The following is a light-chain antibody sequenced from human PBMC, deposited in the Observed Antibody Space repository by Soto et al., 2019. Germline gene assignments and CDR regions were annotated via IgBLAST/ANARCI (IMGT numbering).Light chain of an antibody. CDR1: LSVSSS. Sequence: EIVLTQSPATLSLSPGERATLSCRASLSVSSSLAWYQQKPGQTPRLLISDASNRATGIPARFSGSGSGTDFTLTISSLEPEDFALYYCLQRSNWPLTFGGGTKVEIK. CDR3: LQRSNWPLT. J-gene: IGKJ4*01. CDR2: DAS. V-gene: IGKV3-11*01.